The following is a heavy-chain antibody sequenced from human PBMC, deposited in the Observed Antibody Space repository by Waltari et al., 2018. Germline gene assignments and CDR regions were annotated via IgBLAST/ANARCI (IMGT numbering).Heavy chain of an antibody. V-gene: IGHV4-4*02. CDR1: GESMGSTDC. CDR3: ARDRGRGLYLDT. Sequence: QLQLQESGPGLVKPSGTLSLTCDVPGESMGSTDCWSWVRQSPQRGLEWLGQVHHSGRSNYSPSFASRITVSLDTSNNRFSLKMTSATAADTAIYYCARDRGRGLYLDTWGPGTLVTVSP. CDR2: VHHSGRS. D-gene: IGHD2-15*01. J-gene: IGHJ5*02.